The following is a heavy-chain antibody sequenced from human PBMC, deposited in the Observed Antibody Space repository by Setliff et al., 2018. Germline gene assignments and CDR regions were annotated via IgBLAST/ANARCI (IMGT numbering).Heavy chain of an antibody. CDR2: ISSSSSTI. J-gene: IGHJ6*03. CDR1: GFTFSSYA. Sequence: LRLSCAASGFTFSSYAMSWVRQAPGKGLEWVSYISSSSSTIYYADSVKGRFTVSRDNAKNSLYLQMNSLRADDAAVYYCARSSAPIKRDYMDVWGKGTTVTVSS. V-gene: IGHV3-48*01. D-gene: IGHD2-2*02. CDR3: ARSSAPIKRDYMDV.